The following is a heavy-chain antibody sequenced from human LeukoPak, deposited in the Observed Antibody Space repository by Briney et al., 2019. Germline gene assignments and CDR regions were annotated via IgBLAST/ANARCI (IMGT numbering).Heavy chain of an antibody. CDR3: ARHAGDYRPTYWYFDL. CDR2: IYYSGST. CDR1: GASVSSGNYY. V-gene: IGHV4-61*01. D-gene: IGHD4-17*01. Sequence: SETLSLTCTVSGASVSSGNYYWNWIRQPPGKGLEWVGYIYYSGSTKYNPSLKNRVAMSVDTSRNQFSLKLSSVIAADTAVYYCARHAGDYRPTYWYFDLWGRGTLVTVSS. J-gene: IGHJ2*01.